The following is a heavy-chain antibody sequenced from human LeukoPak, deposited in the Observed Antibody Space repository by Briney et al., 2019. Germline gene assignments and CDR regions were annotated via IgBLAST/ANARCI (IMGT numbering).Heavy chain of an antibody. CDR3: ATGGHVRVYDSSAYYGHY. V-gene: IGHV1-46*01. J-gene: IGHJ4*02. CDR1: GYTFTSYY. CDR2: INPNRGST. D-gene: IGHD3-22*01. Sequence: ASVKVSCKASGYTFTSYYMYWVRQAPGQGLEWMGIINPNRGSTSYAQKFQGRVTMTRDMSTSTVYMELSSLRSEDTPVYYCATGGHVRVYDSSAYYGHYWGQGTLVTVSS.